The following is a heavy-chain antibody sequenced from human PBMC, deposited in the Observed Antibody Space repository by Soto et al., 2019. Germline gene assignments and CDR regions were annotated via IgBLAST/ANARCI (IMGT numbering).Heavy chain of an antibody. CDR3: AKDLGTVRMGY. CDR1: GFTFSNYA. D-gene: IGHD1-1*01. Sequence: PGGSLRLSCAASGFTFSNYAMGWVRQAPGKGLEWVSTISGSGAGTYYADSVKGRFAISRDNSKNTLYLQMNSLRAEDTAVYYCAKDLGTVRMGYWGQGTLVTVSS. V-gene: IGHV3-23*01. CDR2: ISGSGAGT. J-gene: IGHJ4*02.